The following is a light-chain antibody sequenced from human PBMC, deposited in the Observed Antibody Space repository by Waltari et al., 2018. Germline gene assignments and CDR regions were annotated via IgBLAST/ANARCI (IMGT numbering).Light chain of an antibody. Sequence: QSALTQPASVSGSPGQSITISCTGTTYDIGYYDYVSWYQQHLGRAPKLIIYDVRERPSGVSDRFSGSKSGNTASLLLSGLQADDEADDYCSSHTTRSTWVCGGGTKLTVL. V-gene: IGLV2-14*03. CDR1: TYDIGYYDY. J-gene: IGLJ3*02. CDR3: SSHTTRSTWV. CDR2: DVR.